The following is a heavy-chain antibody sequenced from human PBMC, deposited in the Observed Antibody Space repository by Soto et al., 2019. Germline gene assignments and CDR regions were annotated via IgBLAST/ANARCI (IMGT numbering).Heavy chain of an antibody. CDR1: GFIFENFG. CDR3: AKNQGVELVPLATVDWFDP. Sequence: GALRLSCAASGFIFENFGMSWVRQAPGKGLEWISSISGSGFRKYYADSVKGRFTISRDNSKSTVYLELNNLSAEDTAVYHCAKNQGVELVPLATVDWFDPWGQGSVVTVSS. CDR2: ISGSGFRK. D-gene: IGHD1-26*01. J-gene: IGHJ5*02. V-gene: IGHV3-23*01.